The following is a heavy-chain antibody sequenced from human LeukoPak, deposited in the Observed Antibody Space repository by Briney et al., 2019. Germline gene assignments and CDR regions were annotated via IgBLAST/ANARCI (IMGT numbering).Heavy chain of an antibody. CDR2: IYSSGST. J-gene: IGHJ3*02. V-gene: IGHV4-39*07. CDR3: ARSDGYGLVGI. CDR1: GASINSGSNY. Sequence: SETLSLTCRVSGASINSGSNYWGWIRQPPGKTLEWIGSIYSSGSTYYNPSLKSRVIIMIDTPKNHFSLTLSSVTAADTAVYYCARSDGYGLVGIWGQGTMVTASS. D-gene: IGHD3-10*01.